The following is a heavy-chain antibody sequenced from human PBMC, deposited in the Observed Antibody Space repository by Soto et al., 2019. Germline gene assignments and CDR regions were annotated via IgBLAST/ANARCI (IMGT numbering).Heavy chain of an antibody. CDR1: GGSISSSNW. J-gene: IGHJ4*02. Sequence: SETLSLTCAVSGGSISSSNWWSWVRQPPGKGLEWIGEIYHSGSTNHNPSLKSRVTISVDKSKNQFSLKLSSVTAADTAVYYCARASVVVAATPFDYWGQGTLVTVSS. CDR2: IYHSGST. CDR3: ARASVVVAATPFDY. V-gene: IGHV4-4*02. D-gene: IGHD2-15*01.